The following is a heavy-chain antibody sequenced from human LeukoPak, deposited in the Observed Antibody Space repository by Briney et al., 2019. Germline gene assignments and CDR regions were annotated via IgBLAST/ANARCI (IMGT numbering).Heavy chain of an antibody. D-gene: IGHD1-20*01. CDR1: GFTFSGYW. CDR2: TSGDGSST. J-gene: IGHJ4*02. V-gene: IGHV3-74*01. Sequence: GGSLRLSCAASGFTFSGYWMHWVRQAPGKGLVWVSRTSGDGSSTTYADSVKGRFTISRDNAKNTLYLQMNSLRAEDTAVYYCARGRLTSNWYYFDYWGQGTLVTVSS. CDR3: ARGRLTSNWYYFDY.